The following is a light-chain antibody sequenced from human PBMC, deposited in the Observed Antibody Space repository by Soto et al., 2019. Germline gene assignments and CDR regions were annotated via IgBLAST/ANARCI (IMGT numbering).Light chain of an antibody. CDR1: QSISSW. Sequence: DIQMTQSPSTLSASVGDRVTITCRASQSISSWLAWYQQKPGKAPKLLIYDASSLESGGPSRFSGSGSGTEFTLTISSLQPDDFATYYGQQYNSYSPFFGPGTKVDIK. CDR2: DAS. J-gene: IGKJ3*01. V-gene: IGKV1-5*01. CDR3: QQYNSYSPF.